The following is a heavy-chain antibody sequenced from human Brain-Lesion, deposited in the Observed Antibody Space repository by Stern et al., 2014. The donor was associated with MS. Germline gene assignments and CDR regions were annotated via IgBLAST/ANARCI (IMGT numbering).Heavy chain of an antibody. V-gene: IGHV1-24*01. D-gene: IGHD1-26*01. Sequence: VQLVESGAEVKQPGASVKVSCKVSGYTLTELSMHWVRQAPRKGLEWMGGFDPEGCETIYAQKFQGRVTMTEDTSTDTAYMELSSLRSEDTAVYYCATLSPGAGGNYYRHFDYWGQGTLVTVSS. CDR1: GYTLTELS. CDR3: ATLSPGAGGNYYRHFDY. J-gene: IGHJ4*02. CDR2: FDPEGCET.